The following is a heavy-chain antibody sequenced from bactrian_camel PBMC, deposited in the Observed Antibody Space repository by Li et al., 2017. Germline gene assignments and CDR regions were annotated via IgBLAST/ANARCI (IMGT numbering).Heavy chain of an antibody. D-gene: IGHD3*01. V-gene: IGHV3S44*01. J-gene: IGHJ4*01. Sequence: VQLVESGGGSVQAGGSLRLSCSISGYPYLRKSVGWFRQEAGKEREGVAMIEGDGRTTFADSVKGRFSISRDNAENTVYLQMNSLKSEDTALYYCATAPSGVEYEFAYWGQGTQVTVS. CDR3: ATAPSGVEYEFAY. CDR1: GYPYLRKS. CDR2: MIEGDGRT.